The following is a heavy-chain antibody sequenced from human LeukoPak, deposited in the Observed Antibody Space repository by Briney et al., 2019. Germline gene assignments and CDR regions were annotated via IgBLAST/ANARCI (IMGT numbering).Heavy chain of an antibody. V-gene: IGHV4-59*01. CDR1: GDSISGFF. CDR2: VYDSGST. J-gene: IGHJ4*02. Sequence: PSETLSLTCTVSGDSISGFFWNWIRQPPGKGLEWIGHVYDSGSTTYNPSVKSRVIISQDTSKNEFSLKLKSVTAADTAVYHCARGHYSSGWYLDYWGQGALVSVSS. D-gene: IGHD6-19*01. CDR3: ARGHYSSGWYLDY.